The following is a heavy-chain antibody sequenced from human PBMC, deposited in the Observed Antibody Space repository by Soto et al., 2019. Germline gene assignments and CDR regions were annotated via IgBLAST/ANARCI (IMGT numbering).Heavy chain of an antibody. D-gene: IGHD4-17*01. V-gene: IGHV3-30*18. CDR3: AKAMTYGDYADAFDI. CDR2: ISYDGSNK. CDR1: GFTFSSYG. Sequence: LRLSCAASGFTFSSYGMHWVRQAPGKGLEWVAVISYDGSNKYYADSVKGRFTISRDNSKNTLYLQMNSLRAEDTAVYYCAKAMTYGDYADAFDIWGQGTMVTVSS. J-gene: IGHJ3*02.